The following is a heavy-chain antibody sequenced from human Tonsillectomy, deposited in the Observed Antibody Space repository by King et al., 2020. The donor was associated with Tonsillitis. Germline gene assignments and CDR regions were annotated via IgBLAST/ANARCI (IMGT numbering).Heavy chain of an antibody. CDR3: ARETSYDFWSGYPNWFDP. Sequence: VQLQESGPGLVKPSQTLSLTCNVSGGSISSGSYYWSWIRQPAGKGLEWIGRIYTSGSTNYNPSLKSRVTISVATSKNQFSLKLSSVTAADTAGYYCARETSYDFWSGYPNWFDPWGQGTLVTVSS. CDR2: IYTSGST. J-gene: IGHJ5*02. CDR1: GGSISSGSYY. D-gene: IGHD3-3*01. V-gene: IGHV4-61*02.